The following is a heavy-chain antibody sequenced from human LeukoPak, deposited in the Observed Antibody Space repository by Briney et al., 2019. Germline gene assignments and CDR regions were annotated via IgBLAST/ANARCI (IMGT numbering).Heavy chain of an antibody. CDR1: GGSISSGGYS. V-gene: IGHV4-30-2*01. Sequence: SQTLSLTCAVSGGSISSGGYSWSWIRQPPGKGLEWIGYIYHSGSTYYNPSLKSRVTISVDRSKNQFSLKLSSVTAADTAVYCCARVKWRCSSTSCPTFDYWGQGTLVTVSS. CDR3: ARVKWRCSSTSCPTFDY. J-gene: IGHJ4*02. D-gene: IGHD2-2*01. CDR2: IYHSGST.